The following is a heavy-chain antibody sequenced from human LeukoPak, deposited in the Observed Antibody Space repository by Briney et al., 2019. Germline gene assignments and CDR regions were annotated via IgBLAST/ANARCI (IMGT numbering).Heavy chain of an antibody. V-gene: IGHV3-33*01. CDR2: IWYDGSNK. CDR3: ARGVDYYENSGTIDY. D-gene: IGHD3-22*01. J-gene: IGHJ4*02. Sequence: GKSLRLSCTASGFTFSDYGMHWVRQPPGKGLEWVAIIWYDGSNKKYEDSMKGRFTISRDNSKNTLYLQMNSLRAEDTAVYYCARGVDYYENSGTIDYWGQGTLVTVSS. CDR1: GFTFSDYG.